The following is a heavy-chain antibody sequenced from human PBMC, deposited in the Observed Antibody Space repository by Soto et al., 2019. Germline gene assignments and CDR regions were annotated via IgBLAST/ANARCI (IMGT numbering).Heavy chain of an antibody. J-gene: IGHJ5*02. CDR2: INPSGGST. D-gene: IGHD1-26*01. V-gene: IGHV1-46*01. CDR1: GYTFTSYY. CDR3: AREAIVGATRYWLDP. Sequence: QVQLVQSGAEVKKPGASVKVSCKASGYTFTSYYMHWVRQAPGQGLEWMGIINPSGGSTSYAQKFQGRGTMTRDTSTSTVYMEFGSLRAEDTAVDYCAREAIVGATRYWLDPGGQGTPVTVSS.